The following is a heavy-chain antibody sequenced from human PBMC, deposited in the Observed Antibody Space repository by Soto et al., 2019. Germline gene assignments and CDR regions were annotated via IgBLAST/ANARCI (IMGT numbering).Heavy chain of an antibody. CDR3: ARLYSRAYDI. CDR1: GFTFSSYA. V-gene: IGHV3-23*01. D-gene: IGHD2-15*01. Sequence: ESVGGLVQPGGSLRLSCAASGFTFSSYAMTWVRQTPGQGLRWVSTVTAGGDNTYHADSVKGRFTISRDTSKNTLYLQMNSLRVEDTAIYHCARLYSRAYDIWGQGTMVTVSS. J-gene: IGHJ3*02. CDR2: VTAGGDNT.